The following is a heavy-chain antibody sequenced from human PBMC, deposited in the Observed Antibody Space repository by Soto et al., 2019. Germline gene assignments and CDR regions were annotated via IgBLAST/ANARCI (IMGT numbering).Heavy chain of an antibody. Sequence: SLRLSCAASGFTVDEYAMHWGREAPGKGLEWVSGISWNSGSIGYADSVKGRFTISRDNAKNSLYLQMTSLRAEATALYYCAQAIEQWLAYDYWRQGTLVTVSS. J-gene: IGHJ4*02. D-gene: IGHD6-19*01. CDR1: GFTVDEYA. V-gene: IGHV3-9*01. CDR3: AQAIEQWLAYDY. CDR2: ISWNSGSI.